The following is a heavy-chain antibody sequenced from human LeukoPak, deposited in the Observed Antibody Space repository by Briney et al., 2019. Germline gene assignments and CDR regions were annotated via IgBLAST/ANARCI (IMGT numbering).Heavy chain of an antibody. CDR1: GFTFSSYG. CDR2: IWYDGSNK. J-gene: IGHJ4*02. V-gene: IGHV3-33*01. CDR3: ARTSGAAAGYFDY. D-gene: IGHD6-13*01. Sequence: RRSLRLSCAASGFTFSSYGMHWVRQAPGKGLEWVAVIWYDGSNKYYADSVKGRFTISRDNSKNTLYLQMNSLRAEDTAVYYCARTSGAAAGYFDYWGQGTLVTVSS.